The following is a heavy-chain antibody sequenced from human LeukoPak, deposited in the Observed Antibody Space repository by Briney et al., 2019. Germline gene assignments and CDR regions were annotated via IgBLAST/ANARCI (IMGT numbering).Heavy chain of an antibody. CDR2: IYYSGST. CDR1: GGSISSYY. V-gene: IGHV4-59*01. Sequence: SETLSLTCTVSGGSISSYYWSWIRQPPGKGLEWIGYIYYSGSTNYNPSLKSRVTISVDTSKNQFSLKLSSVTAADTAVYYCAGVRNSRVTTGAGWFDPWGQGTLVTVSS. J-gene: IGHJ5*02. CDR3: AGVRNSRVTTGAGWFDP. D-gene: IGHD4-11*01.